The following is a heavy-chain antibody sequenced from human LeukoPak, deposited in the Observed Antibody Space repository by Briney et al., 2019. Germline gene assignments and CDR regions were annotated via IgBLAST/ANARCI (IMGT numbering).Heavy chain of an antibody. V-gene: IGHV3-20*03. Sequence: GGSLRLSFAASGFTFDDYGMSWVRQAPGKGLEWVSGINWNGGSTGYADSVKGRFTISRDNAKNSLYLQMNSLRAEDTAVYYCARDQVSVAGTGIDYWGQGTLVTVSS. CDR2: INWNGGST. J-gene: IGHJ4*02. CDR1: GFTFDDYG. CDR3: ARDQVSVAGTGIDY. D-gene: IGHD6-13*01.